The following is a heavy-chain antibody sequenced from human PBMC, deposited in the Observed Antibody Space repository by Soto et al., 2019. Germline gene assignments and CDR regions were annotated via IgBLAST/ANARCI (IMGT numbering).Heavy chain of an antibody. J-gene: IGHJ5*02. CDR1: GAALNSGNYY. V-gene: IGHV4-31*03. CDR2: IYVTGAV. CDR3: ERLRIATNNYKWFDP. D-gene: IGHD2-21*01. Sequence: SETLSLTYSVSGAALNSGNYYWSWIRQVPGKGLEWIGHIYVTGAVDYNPSLRDRITISQDTSERQFSLNLRLVTAADTAVYYCERLRIATNNYKWFDPWGQGTLVTVSS.